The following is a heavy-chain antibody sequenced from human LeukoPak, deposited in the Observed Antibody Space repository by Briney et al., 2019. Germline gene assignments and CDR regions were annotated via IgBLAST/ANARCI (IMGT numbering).Heavy chain of an antibody. V-gene: IGHV4-39*07. J-gene: IGHJ3*02. CDR2: IYYSGST. CDR3: ARDMMQWLEGFDI. D-gene: IGHD6-19*01. Sequence: SETLSLTCTVSGGSISSSTYYWGWIRQPPGKGLEWIGSIYYSGSTYYNPSLKSRVTISVDTSKNQFSLKLSSVTAADTAVYYCARDMMQWLEGFDIWGQGTMVTVSS. CDR1: GGSISSSTYY.